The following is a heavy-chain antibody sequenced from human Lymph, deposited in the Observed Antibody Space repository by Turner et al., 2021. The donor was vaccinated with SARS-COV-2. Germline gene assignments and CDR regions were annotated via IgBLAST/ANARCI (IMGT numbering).Heavy chain of an antibody. CDR1: GFTFSSYS. CDR3: AGQAVAGTSLGYYYYGMDV. CDR2: ISSSSTYI. J-gene: IGHJ6*02. V-gene: IGHV3-21*01. Sequence: EVQLVESGGGLVKPGGSLGLPCAASGFTFSSYSLHWVRQAPGKGLEWVSSISSSSTYIYYADSVKGRFTSSRDNAKNSLYLQMNSLRAEDTAVYYCAGQAVAGTSLGYYYYGMDVWGQGTTVTVSS. D-gene: IGHD6-19*01.